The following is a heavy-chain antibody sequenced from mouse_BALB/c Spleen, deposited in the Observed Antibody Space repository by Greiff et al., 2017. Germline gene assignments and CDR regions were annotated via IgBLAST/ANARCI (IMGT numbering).Heavy chain of an antibody. CDR2: ISYSGST. V-gene: IGHV3-2*02. J-gene: IGHJ4*01. D-gene: IGHD1-1*01. Sequence: EVKLQESGPGLVKPSQSLSLTCTVTGYSITSDYAWNWIRQFPGNKLEWMGYISYSGSTSYNPSLKSRISITRDTSKNQFFLQLNSVTTEDTATYYCARKRLLYYYAMDYWGQGTSVTVSS. CDR3: ARKRLLYYYAMDY. CDR1: GYSITSDYA.